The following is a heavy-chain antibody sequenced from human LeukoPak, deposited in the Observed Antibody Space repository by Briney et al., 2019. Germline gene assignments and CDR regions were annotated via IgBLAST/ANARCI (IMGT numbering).Heavy chain of an antibody. CDR3: AGGSATSPMHY. D-gene: IGHD2-2*01. Sequence: PSETLSLTCTVSGGSISSYYWSWIRQPPGKGLEWIGYIYYSGSTNYNPSLKSRVTISVDTSKNQFSLKLSSVTAADTAVYYCAGGSATSPMHYWGQGTLVTVSS. CDR2: IYYSGST. CDR1: GGSISSYY. J-gene: IGHJ4*02. V-gene: IGHV4-59*12.